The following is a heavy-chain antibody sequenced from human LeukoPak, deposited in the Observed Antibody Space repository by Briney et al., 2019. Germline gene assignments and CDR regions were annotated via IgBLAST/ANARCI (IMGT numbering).Heavy chain of an antibody. Sequence: PSETLSLTCTVSGGSISSYYWSWIRQPPGKGLEWIGYIYYSGSTNYNPSLKSRVTISVDTSKNQFSLKLSSVTAADTAVYYCARAGDSSGWTGPDYWGQGTLVTVSS. CDR1: GGSISSYY. D-gene: IGHD6-19*01. CDR3: ARAGDSSGWTGPDY. J-gene: IGHJ4*02. CDR2: IYYSGST. V-gene: IGHV4-59*01.